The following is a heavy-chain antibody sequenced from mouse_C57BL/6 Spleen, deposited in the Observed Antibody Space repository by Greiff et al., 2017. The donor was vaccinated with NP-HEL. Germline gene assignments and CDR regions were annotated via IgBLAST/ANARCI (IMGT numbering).Heavy chain of an antibody. CDR1: GYTFTSYW. V-gene: IGHV1-59*01. J-gene: IGHJ3*01. CDR3: ARIITNGPWFAY. D-gene: IGHD1-1*01. CDR2: IDPSDSYT. Sequence: VQLQQPGAELVRPGTSVKLSCKASGYTFTSYWMHWVKQRPGQGLEWIGVIDPSDSYTNYNQKFKGKATLTVDTSSSTAYMQLSSLTSEDSAVYYCARIITNGPWFAYWGQGTLVTVSA.